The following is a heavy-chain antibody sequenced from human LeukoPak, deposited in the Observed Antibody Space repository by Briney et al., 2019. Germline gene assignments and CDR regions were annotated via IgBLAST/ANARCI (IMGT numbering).Heavy chain of an antibody. CDR2: INHSGST. D-gene: IGHD5-12*01. CDR1: GGSFSGYY. J-gene: IGHJ4*02. V-gene: IGHV4-34*01. Sequence: SGTLSLTCAVYGGSFSGYYWSWIRQPPGKGLEWIGEINHSGSTNYNPSLKSRVTISVDTSKNQFSLKLSSVTAADTAVYYCAIDSGYDNFDYWGQGTLVTVSS. CDR3: AIDSGYDNFDY.